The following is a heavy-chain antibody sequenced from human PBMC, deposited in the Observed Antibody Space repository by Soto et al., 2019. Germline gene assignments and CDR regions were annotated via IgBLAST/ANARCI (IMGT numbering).Heavy chain of an antibody. CDR3: AHSFGGYDYFDY. Sequence: QITLKESGPTLVKPTQTLTLTCTFSGFSLSTSGVGVGWIRQPPGKALEWLALIYWDDDKRYSPSLKSRLTSTQDTSKNQVVLTMTNMDPVDTATYHCAHSFGGYDYFDYWGQGTLVTVSS. CDR2: IYWDDDK. V-gene: IGHV2-5*02. CDR1: GFSLSTSGVG. D-gene: IGHD5-12*01. J-gene: IGHJ4*02.